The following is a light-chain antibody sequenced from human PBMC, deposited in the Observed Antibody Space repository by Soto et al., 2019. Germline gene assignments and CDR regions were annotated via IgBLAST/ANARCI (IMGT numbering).Light chain of an antibody. CDR2: GNS. CDR1: SSNIGAGYD. Sequence: VLTQPPSLSGAPGQRVTISCTWSSSNIGAGYDVHWYQQLPGTAPKLLIYGNSNRPSGVPDRFSGSKSGTSASLAITGLQAEDEADYYCQSYDSSLSGYVFGTGTKVTVL. CDR3: QSYDSSLSGYV. V-gene: IGLV1-40*01. J-gene: IGLJ1*01.